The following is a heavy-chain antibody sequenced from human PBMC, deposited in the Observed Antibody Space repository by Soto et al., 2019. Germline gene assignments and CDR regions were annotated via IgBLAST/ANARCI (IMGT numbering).Heavy chain of an antibody. J-gene: IGHJ6*03. Sequence: SETLSLTCAVYGGSFSGYYWSWIRQPPGKGLEWIGEINHSGSTNYNPSLKSRDTISVDTSKNQFSLKLSSVTAADTAVYYSARGWSHYYYGTTPYYYYMDVWGKGTTVTVSS. V-gene: IGHV4-34*01. D-gene: IGHD3-10*01. CDR1: GGSFSGYY. CDR3: ARGWSHYYYGTTPYYYYMDV. CDR2: INHSGST.